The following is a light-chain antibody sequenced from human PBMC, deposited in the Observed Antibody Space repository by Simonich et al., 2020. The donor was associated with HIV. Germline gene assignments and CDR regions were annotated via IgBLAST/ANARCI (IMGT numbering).Light chain of an antibody. Sequence: DIVMTQSPLSLPVTPGEPASISCRSSQSLVHSNGYDYLDWYLQKPGQSPHLLIYLGSNRASGVPDRVSGSGSGTDFTLKISRVEAEDVGVYYCMQTLQTPFTFGPGTKVDIK. V-gene: IGKV2-28*01. J-gene: IGKJ3*01. CDR1: QSLVHSNGYDY. CDR3: MQTLQTPFT. CDR2: LGS.